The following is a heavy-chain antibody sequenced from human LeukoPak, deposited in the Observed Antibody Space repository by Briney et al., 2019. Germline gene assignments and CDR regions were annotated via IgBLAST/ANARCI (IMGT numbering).Heavy chain of an antibody. CDR1: GYTFTCYG. J-gene: IGHJ6*03. CDR3: AREGIAAAGNYYYYYMDV. Sequence: ASVKVSCKASGYTFTCYGISWVRQAPGQGLEWMGWISAYNGNTNYAQKLQGRVTMTTDTSTSTAYMELRSLRSDDTAVYYCAREGIAAAGNYYYYYMDVWGKGTTVTVSS. V-gene: IGHV1-18*01. D-gene: IGHD6-13*01. CDR2: ISAYNGNT.